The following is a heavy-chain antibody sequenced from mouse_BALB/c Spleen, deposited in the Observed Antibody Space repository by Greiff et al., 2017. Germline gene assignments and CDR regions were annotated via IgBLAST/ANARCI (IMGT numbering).Heavy chain of an antibody. V-gene: IGHV3-8*02. CDR3: ARGGLRLGYAMDY. J-gene: IGHJ4*01. Sequence: EVMLVESGPSLVKPSQTLSLTCSVTGDSITSGYWNWIRKFPGNKLEYMGYISYSGSTYYNPSLKSRISITRDTSKNQYYLQLNSVTTEDTATYYCARGGLRLGYAMDYWGQGTSVTVSS. CDR1: GDSITSGY. CDR2: ISYSGST. D-gene: IGHD2-4*01.